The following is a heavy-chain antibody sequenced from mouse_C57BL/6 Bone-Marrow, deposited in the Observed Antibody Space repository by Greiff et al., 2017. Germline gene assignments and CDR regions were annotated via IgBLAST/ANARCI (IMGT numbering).Heavy chain of an antibody. CDR2: IYPRSGNT. V-gene: IGHV1-81*01. J-gene: IGHJ3*01. Sequence: QVQLQQSGAELARPGASVKLSCKASGYTFTSYGISWVKQRTGQGLEWIGEIYPRSGNTYYNEKFKGQATLTADKSSSTAYMGLRSLTSEDSAVYFCARGCPWFAYWGQGTLVTVSA. CDR1: GYTFTSYG. CDR3: ARGCPWFAY.